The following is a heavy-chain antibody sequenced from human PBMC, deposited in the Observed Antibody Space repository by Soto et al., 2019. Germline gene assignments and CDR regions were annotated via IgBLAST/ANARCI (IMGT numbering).Heavy chain of an antibody. CDR2: ILHTGHT. CDR3: ARSPRRVDGKWFLDY. D-gene: IGHD3-22*01. Sequence: QVQLQESGPGLVKPSGTLSLTCAVSGDSFTSSNWWTWVRQPPGKGLEWIGDILHTGHTDYSPSLKSRLTISLDTSNRQFSLSLTSVTAADTAVYYCARSPRRVDGKWFLDYWGQGTLVTVSS. J-gene: IGHJ4*02. CDR1: GDSFTSSNW. V-gene: IGHV4-4*02.